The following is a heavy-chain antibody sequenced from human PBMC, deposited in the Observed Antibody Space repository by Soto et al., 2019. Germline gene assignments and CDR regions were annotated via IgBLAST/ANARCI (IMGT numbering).Heavy chain of an antibody. J-gene: IGHJ4*02. V-gene: IGHV2-5*02. CDR3: AHRVLRTVFGVVTTTAIYFDF. Sequence: QITLNESGPTQVKPRQTLTLTCTFSGFSLTTSGVGVGWIRQSPGKAPEWLALIYWDDDKRYSPSLKSRLTITKDNSKNQVVLTMADLDPAYTATYYCAHRVLRTVFGVVTTTAIYFDFWGQGTPVAVSS. D-gene: IGHD3-3*01. CDR2: IYWDDDK. CDR1: GFSLTTSGVG.